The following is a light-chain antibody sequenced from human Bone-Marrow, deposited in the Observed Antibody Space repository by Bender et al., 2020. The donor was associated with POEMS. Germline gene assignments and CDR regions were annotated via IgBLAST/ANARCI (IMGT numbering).Light chain of an antibody. CDR2: ENT. Sequence: SYDLTQPPSVSVFPGQTARITCSGDALPKTFVFWYQHKSGQVPVLVIYENTKRPPGIPEKFSGSTSGTMATLSNDGAKVDDEADYYCYSTDSTDNHFWVFGGGTKLTVL. CDR1: ALPKTF. J-gene: IGLJ3*02. V-gene: IGLV3-10*01. CDR3: YSTDSTDNHFWV.